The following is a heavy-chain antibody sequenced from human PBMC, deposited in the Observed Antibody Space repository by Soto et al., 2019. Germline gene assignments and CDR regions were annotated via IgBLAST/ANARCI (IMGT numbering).Heavy chain of an antibody. J-gene: IGHJ5*02. CDR1: GFTFSSYG. Sequence: PGGSLRLSCAASGFTFSSYGMHWVRQAPGKGLEWVAVISYDGSNKYYADSVKGRFTISRDNSKNTLYLQMNSLRAEDTAVYYCAKGPRGFDPWGQGTLVTVSS. CDR2: ISYDGSNK. V-gene: IGHV3-30*18. CDR3: AKGPRGFDP.